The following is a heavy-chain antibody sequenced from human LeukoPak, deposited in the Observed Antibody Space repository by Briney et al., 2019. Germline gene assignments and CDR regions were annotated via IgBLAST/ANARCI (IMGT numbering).Heavy chain of an antibody. CDR1: GFTFSSYA. Sequence: GGSLRLSCAASGFTFSSYAMSWVRQAPGKGLEWVSAISGSGGSTYYADSVKGRFTISRDNAKNSLYLQMNSLRDEDTAVYYCASIGYYYDPEGYWGQGTLVTVSS. D-gene: IGHD3-22*01. CDR2: ISGSGGST. V-gene: IGHV3-23*01. J-gene: IGHJ4*02. CDR3: ASIGYYYDPEGY.